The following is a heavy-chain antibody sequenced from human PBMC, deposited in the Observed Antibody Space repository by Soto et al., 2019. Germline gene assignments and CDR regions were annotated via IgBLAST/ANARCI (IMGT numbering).Heavy chain of an antibody. D-gene: IGHD3-10*01. CDR2: FDPEDGET. CDR1: GYTLTELS. Sequence: ASVKVSCKVSGYTLTELSMHWVRQAPGKGLEWMGGFDPEDGETIYAQKFQGRVTMTEETSTDTTYMELSSLRSEDTAVYYCATYAYYYGLWWRFGRTWRAFDISGQGTLVIVSS. V-gene: IGHV1-24*01. CDR3: ATYAYYYGLWWRFGRTWRAFDI. J-gene: IGHJ3*02.